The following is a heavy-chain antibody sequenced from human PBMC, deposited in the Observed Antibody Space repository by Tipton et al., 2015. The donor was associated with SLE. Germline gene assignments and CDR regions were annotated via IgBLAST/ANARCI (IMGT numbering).Heavy chain of an antibody. CDR3: ARRLGSSGFDC. V-gene: IGHV4-59*08. J-gene: IGHJ4*02. CDR2: IYYSGSP. CDR1: GGSISSYY. Sequence: TLSLTCTVSGGSISSYYWSWIRQPPGKGLEWIGYIYYSGSPNYNPSLKSRVTISVDTSKNQFSLKLSSVTAADTAVYYCARRLGSSGFDCWGQGTLVTVSS. D-gene: IGHD3-22*01.